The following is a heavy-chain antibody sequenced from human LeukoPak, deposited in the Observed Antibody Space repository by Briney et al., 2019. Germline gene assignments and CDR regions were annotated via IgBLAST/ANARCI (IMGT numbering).Heavy chain of an antibody. CDR3: ARGSIGGNEGYFDY. Sequence: GGSLRLSCAASGFTFSNYNMNWVRQAPGKGLEWVSSITSSSTYIYYADSVKGRFTISRDNAENSLYLQMNSLRAEDTAVYYCARGSIGGNEGYFDYWGQGTLVTVSS. J-gene: IGHJ4*02. D-gene: IGHD4-23*01. CDR1: GFTFSNYN. CDR2: ITSSSTYI. V-gene: IGHV3-21*01.